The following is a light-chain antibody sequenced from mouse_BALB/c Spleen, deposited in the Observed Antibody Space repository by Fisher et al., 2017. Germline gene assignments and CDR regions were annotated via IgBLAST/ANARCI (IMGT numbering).Light chain of an antibody. CDR1: SSISY. CDR3: QQRSSYPPT. CDR2: DTS. V-gene: IGKV4-59*01. J-gene: IGKJ2*01. Sequence: IVLTQTPAIMSASPGEKVTMTCSASSSISYMHWYQQKPGTSPKRWIYDTSKLASGVPARFSGSGSGTSYSLTISRMEAEDAATYYCQQRSSYPPTFGGGTKLEIK.